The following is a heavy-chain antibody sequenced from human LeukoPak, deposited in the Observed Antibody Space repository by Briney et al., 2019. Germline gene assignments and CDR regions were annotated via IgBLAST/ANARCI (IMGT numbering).Heavy chain of an antibody. CDR1: GFTFSSYG. CDR2: ISYDGSNK. V-gene: IGHV3-30*18. Sequence: GGSLRLSCAASGFTFSSYGMHWVRQAPPKGLEWVAVISYDGSNKYYADSVKGRFTISRDNSKNTLYLQMNSLRAEDTAVYYCEKDHGGYSYGSFDYWGQGTLVTASS. D-gene: IGHD5-18*01. CDR3: EKDHGGYSYGSFDY. J-gene: IGHJ4*02.